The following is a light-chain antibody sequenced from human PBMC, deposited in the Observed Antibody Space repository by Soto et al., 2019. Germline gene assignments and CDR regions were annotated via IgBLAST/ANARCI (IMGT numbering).Light chain of an antibody. CDR1: QGIGSF. CDR2: SAS. Sequence: DIQLTQSPSFLSASVGDRVTITCRASQGIGSFLAWYQQKPGKAPRLLIYSASTLQSGVSLRFSGSRSGTEFTLTISSLQSEDFATYYCQQFNSYPPTFGQGTKVEIK. V-gene: IGKV1-9*01. J-gene: IGKJ1*01. CDR3: QQFNSYPPT.